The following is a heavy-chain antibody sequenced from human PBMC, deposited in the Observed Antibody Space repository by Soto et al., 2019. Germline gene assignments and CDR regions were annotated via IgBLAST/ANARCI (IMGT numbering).Heavy chain of an antibody. CDR2: IIPIFGTA. CDR3: ARDQGWLQFDY. V-gene: IGHV1-69*06. J-gene: IGHJ4*02. CDR1: GGTFSSYA. D-gene: IGHD5-12*01. Sequence: ASVKVSCKASGGTFSSYAISWVRQAPGQGLEWMGGIIPIFGTANYAQKFQGRVTITADKSTSTAYMELSSLRSEDTAVYYCARDQGWLQFDYWGQGTPVTVSS.